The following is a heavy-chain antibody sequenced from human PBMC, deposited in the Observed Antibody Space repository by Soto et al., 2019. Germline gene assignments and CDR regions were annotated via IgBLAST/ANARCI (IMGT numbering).Heavy chain of an antibody. CDR1: GYTFSSFW. Sequence: EVQLVESGGGLVQPGGSLRLSCVVSGYTFSSFWIHWVRQAPGKGLVWVSRISGDGSGTAYADSVKGRFTISRDNAKNTLYLQMNSLRAEDTALYYCARGGSAIDYWGQGTLVTVSS. V-gene: IGHV3-74*01. D-gene: IGHD5-18*01. CDR2: ISGDGSGT. CDR3: ARGGSAIDY. J-gene: IGHJ4*02.